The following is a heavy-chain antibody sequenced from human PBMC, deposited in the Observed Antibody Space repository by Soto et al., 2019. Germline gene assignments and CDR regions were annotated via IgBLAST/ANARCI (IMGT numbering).Heavy chain of an antibody. CDR3: AKGGFWVQYGMDV. D-gene: IGHD2-15*01. CDR2: ISRSGDIT. CDR1: GSTFSAFC. V-gene: IGHV3-23*01. J-gene: IGHJ6*02. Sequence: EVQLLESGGALAQPGGSLRLSCAASGSTFSAFCMNWVRQAPAKGLEWVSAISRSGDITYYADSVKGRFTISRDNSKNTLYLEMNSLTGDDTAVYYCAKGGFWVQYGMDVWGQGTTVIVSS.